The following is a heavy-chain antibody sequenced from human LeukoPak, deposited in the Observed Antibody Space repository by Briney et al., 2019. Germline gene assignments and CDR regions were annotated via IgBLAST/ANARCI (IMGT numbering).Heavy chain of an antibody. V-gene: IGHV3-21*01. CDR3: ARDVRRFVGDGMDV. CDR1: GFSFDSHT. Sequence: GGSLRLSCGASGFSFDSHTVNWIRQAPAKGLEWVSSISSVSTYISYADSVKGRFAISRDNAKNSLYLRMTGLTVDDTAVYYCARDVRRFVGDGMDVWGQGTMVTVAS. CDR2: ISSVSTYI. D-gene: IGHD3-3*01. J-gene: IGHJ6*02.